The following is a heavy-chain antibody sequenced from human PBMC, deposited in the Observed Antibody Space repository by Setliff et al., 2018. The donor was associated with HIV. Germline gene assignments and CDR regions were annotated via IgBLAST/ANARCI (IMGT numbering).Heavy chain of an antibody. Sequence: SQTLPLTCAISGDSVSSNSAAWNWIRQSPSRGLEWLGRTYYKSKWYNDYAVSVKSRITIHPDTSKNQFSLQLSSVTPEDTAVYYCASGAVASTGHYYYYYMDVWGKGTTVTVSS. V-gene: IGHV6-1*01. CDR2: TYYKSKWYN. CDR1: GDSVSSNSAA. D-gene: IGHD6-19*01. CDR3: ASGAVASTGHYYYYYMDV. J-gene: IGHJ6*03.